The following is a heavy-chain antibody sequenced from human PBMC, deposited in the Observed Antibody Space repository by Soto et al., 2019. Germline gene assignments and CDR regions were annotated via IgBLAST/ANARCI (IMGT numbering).Heavy chain of an antibody. CDR1: GFTFTTYG. D-gene: IGHD3-10*01. V-gene: IGHV1-18*01. Sequence: QVQLVQSGAEVKKPGASVKVSCKASGFTFTTYGFTWVRQAPGQGLEWMGWISAYDGNTNYAQKFQGRVTMTTDTSTSTVYLELRSLTSDDTAVYYCARGGRDGMDVWGQGTTVTLSS. CDR3: ARGGRDGMDV. CDR2: ISAYDGNT. J-gene: IGHJ6*02.